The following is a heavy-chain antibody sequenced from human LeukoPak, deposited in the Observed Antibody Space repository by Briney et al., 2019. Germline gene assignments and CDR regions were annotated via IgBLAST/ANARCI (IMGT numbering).Heavy chain of an antibody. CDR3: ARETGIHYYYGMDV. D-gene: IGHD1-14*01. V-gene: IGHV3-30*04. CDR1: GFTFSSYA. J-gene: IGHJ6*02. Sequence: GGSLRLSCAASGFTFSSYAMHWVRQAPGKGLEWVAVISYDGSNKYYADSVKGRFTISRDNSKNMLYLQMNSLRAEDTAVYYCARETGIHYYYGMDVWGQGTTVTVSS. CDR2: ISYDGSNK.